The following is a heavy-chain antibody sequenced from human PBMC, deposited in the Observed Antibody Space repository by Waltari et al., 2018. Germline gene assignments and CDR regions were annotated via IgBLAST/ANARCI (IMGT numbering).Heavy chain of an antibody. CDR2: INPNTGDT. V-gene: IGHV1-2*06. J-gene: IGHJ5*02. CDR3: ARDWGYYSDTSGYPSNWFGP. Sequence: QVQLVQSGAEVKKPGPSVKVACQASGYTFTGYYFHWVLLPPGQGLEWMGRINPNTGDTTYAQEFQGRVTMTRDTSISTAYMELTSLRSEDTAVYYCARDWGYYSDTSGYPSNWFGPWGQGTLVTVSS. CDR1: GYTFTGYY. D-gene: IGHD3-22*01.